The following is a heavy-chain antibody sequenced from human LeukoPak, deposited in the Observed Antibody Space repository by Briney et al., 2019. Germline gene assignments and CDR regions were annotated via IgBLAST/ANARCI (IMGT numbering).Heavy chain of an antibody. V-gene: IGHV3-66*01. CDR3: ARDKRYCTSGRCWGVQFGP. CDR2: IYRGGDT. CDR1: GFTVSTNY. J-gene: IGHJ5*02. D-gene: IGHD2-8*01. Sequence: GGSLRLSCVASGFTVSTNYMSWVRQAPGKGPEWISIIYRGGDTYYADSVKGRFAISRDNSKNTLYLQMNAVRAEDTAVYYCARDKRYCTSGRCWGVQFGPWGQGTLVTVSS.